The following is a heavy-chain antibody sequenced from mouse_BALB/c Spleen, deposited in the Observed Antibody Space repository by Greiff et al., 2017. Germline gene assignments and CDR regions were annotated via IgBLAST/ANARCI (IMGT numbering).Heavy chain of an antibody. J-gene: IGHJ4*01. CDR3: ARQDGYEDAMDY. V-gene: IGHV2-6-2*01. Sequence: VKLVESGPDLVAPSQSLSITCTVSGFSLTSYGVHWVRQPPGKGLEWLVVIWSDGSTTYNSALKSRLSISKDNSKSQVFLKMNSLQTDDTAIYYCARQDGYEDAMDYWGQGTSVTVSS. D-gene: IGHD2-3*01. CDR2: IWSDGST. CDR1: GFSLTSYG.